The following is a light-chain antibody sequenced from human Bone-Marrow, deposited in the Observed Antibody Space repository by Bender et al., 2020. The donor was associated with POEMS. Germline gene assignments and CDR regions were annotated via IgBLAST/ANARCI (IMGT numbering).Light chain of an antibody. J-gene: IGLJ1*01. CDR1: TSNVGGYNY. CDR3: CSFGGSSTFGLYV. Sequence: QSVLTQPPSVSGSPGQSVTISCTGTTSNVGGYNYVSWFQQHPGKAPKLMVYDLIRRPSGVSNRFSGSKSGNTASLTISGLQAEDEADYYCCSFGGSSTFGLYVFGSGTKVTVL. V-gene: IGLV2-23*02. CDR2: DLI.